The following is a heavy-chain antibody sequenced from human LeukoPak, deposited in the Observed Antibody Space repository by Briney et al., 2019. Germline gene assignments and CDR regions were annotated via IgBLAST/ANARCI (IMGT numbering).Heavy chain of an antibody. J-gene: IGHJ4*02. CDR3: ASGERERRFDY. CDR2: ISYDGSNK. Sequence: GGSLRLSCAASGSTFSSYAMHWVRQAPGKGLEWVAVISYDGSNKYYADSVKGRFTISRDNSKNTLYLQMNSLRAEDTAVYYCASGERERRFDYWGQGTLVTVSS. CDR1: GSTFSSYA. D-gene: IGHD1-26*01. V-gene: IGHV3-30*04.